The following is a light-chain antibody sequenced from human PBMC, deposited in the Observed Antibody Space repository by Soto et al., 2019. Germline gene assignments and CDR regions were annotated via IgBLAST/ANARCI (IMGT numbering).Light chain of an antibody. J-gene: IGKJ4*01. Sequence: EIVLTQSPATLSLSPGERATLSCRASQTVSSSLAWYQQKPGQAPRLLIYEVSNRATGIPARFSGSGSGADFTLTISSLEPGDFALYYCQQHINWPRTFGGGTKV. CDR3: QQHINWPRT. CDR2: EVS. CDR1: QTVSSS. V-gene: IGKV3-11*01.